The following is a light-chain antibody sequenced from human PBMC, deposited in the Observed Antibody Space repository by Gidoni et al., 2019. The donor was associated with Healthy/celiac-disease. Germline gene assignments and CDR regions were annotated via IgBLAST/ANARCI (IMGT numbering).Light chain of an antibody. CDR1: QSVSSY. Sequence: PGERATLSCRASQSVSSYLAWYQQKPGQAPRLLIYDASNRATGIPARFSGSGSGTDFTLTISSLEPEDFAVYYCQQRSNWPLTFGGGTKVKIK. V-gene: IGKV3-11*01. CDR3: QQRSNWPLT. J-gene: IGKJ4*01. CDR2: DAS.